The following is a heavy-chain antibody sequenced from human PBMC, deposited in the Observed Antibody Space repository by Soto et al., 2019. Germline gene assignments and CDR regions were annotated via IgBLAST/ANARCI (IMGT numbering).Heavy chain of an antibody. CDR3: AKRWYSTSDAFDI. J-gene: IGHJ3*02. V-gene: IGHV3-23*01. D-gene: IGHD6-6*01. Sequence: LRLSCAASGFTFTTASINWVRQAPGKGLEWVSAISGSGGSTYYADSVKGRFTISRDNSKNTLYLQMNSLRAEDTAVYYCAKRWYSTSDAFDIWGQGTMVTVSS. CDR2: ISGSGGST. CDR1: GFTFTTAS.